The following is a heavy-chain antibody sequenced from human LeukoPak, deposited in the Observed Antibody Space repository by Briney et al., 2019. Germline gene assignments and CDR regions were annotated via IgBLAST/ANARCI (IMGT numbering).Heavy chain of an antibody. CDR3: TKPVLATIMPDF. Sequence: GGSLRLSCAASGFTFDDYAMLWVRQAPGKGLEWVSLITGDGGSTYYAGSVKGRFTISRDNSKNSLYLQMNSLRTEDTALYYCTKPVLATIMPDFRGQGTLVTVSS. D-gene: IGHD5-12*01. V-gene: IGHV3-43*02. CDR1: GFTFDDYA. CDR2: ITGDGGST. J-gene: IGHJ4*02.